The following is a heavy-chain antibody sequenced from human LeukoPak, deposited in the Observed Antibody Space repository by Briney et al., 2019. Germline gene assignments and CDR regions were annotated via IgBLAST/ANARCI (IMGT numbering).Heavy chain of an antibody. V-gene: IGHV4-34*01. D-gene: IGHD3-22*01. CDR1: GGSFSGYY. Sequence: SETLSLTCAVYGGSFSGYYWSWIRQPPGKGLEWIGEINHSGSTNYNPSLKSRVTISVDTSKNQFSLKLSSVTAADTALYYCARGPPITMIVVVMTYYFDYWGQGTLVTVSS. CDR2: INHSGST. J-gene: IGHJ4*02. CDR3: ARGPPITMIVVVMTYYFDY.